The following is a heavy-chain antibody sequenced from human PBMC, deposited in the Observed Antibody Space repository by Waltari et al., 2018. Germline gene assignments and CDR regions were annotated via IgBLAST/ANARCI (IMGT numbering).Heavy chain of an antibody. J-gene: IGHJ4*02. V-gene: IGHV3-15*01. Sequence: EVQLVESGGGLVKPGGSLRLSCAASGFTFSNAWMSWVRQAPGKGLEWVGRIKSKTDGGTTDYAAPVKGRFTISRDDSKNTLYLQMNSLKTEDTAVYYCTTDLSHTSLVDYWGQGTLVTVSS. CDR2: IKSKTDGGTT. D-gene: IGHD3-16*01. CDR3: TTDLSHTSLVDY. CDR1: GFTFSNAW.